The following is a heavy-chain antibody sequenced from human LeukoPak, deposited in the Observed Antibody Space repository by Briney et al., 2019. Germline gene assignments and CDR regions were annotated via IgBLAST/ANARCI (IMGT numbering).Heavy chain of an antibody. J-gene: IGHJ5*02. D-gene: IGHD2-15*01. V-gene: IGHV3-21*01. CDR1: GFTFSSYS. Sequence: PGGSLRLSCAASGFTFSSYSMTWVRQAPGKGLEWVSSISSSSSYIYYADSVKGRFTISRDNAKNSLYLQMNSLRAEDTAVYYCARDRGGWFDPWGQGTLVTVSS. CDR3: ARDRGGWFDP. CDR2: ISSSSSYI.